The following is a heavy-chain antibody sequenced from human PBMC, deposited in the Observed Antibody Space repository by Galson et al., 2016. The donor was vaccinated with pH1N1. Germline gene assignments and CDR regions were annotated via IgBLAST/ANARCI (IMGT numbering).Heavy chain of an antibody. D-gene: IGHD3-3*01. CDR2: SFYSGTT. Sequence: SETLSLTCNVSGGSVSSGHYYWSWIRQFPGKGLEWIGYSFYSGTTKYNPSLENRVVISLDTSKNQCTLKLTSVSAADTAVYYCARERPYEFWGGYFDSWGQGILVTVSS. CDR3: ARERPYEFWGGYFDS. V-gene: IGHV4-61*01. CDR1: GGSVSSGHYY. J-gene: IGHJ4*02.